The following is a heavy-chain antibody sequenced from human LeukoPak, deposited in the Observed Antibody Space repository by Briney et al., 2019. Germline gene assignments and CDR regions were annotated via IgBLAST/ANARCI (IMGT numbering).Heavy chain of an antibody. Sequence: GASVKVSCKASGYTSTSYDINWVRQATGQGLEWMGWMNPNSGNTGYAQKFQGRVTMTRNTSISTAYMELSSLRSEDTAVYYCARGSISYYDFWSGYYWWYYYYYMDVWGKGTTVTVSS. CDR3: ARGSISYYDFWSGYYWWYYYYYMDV. CDR2: MNPNSGNT. V-gene: IGHV1-8*01. J-gene: IGHJ6*03. CDR1: GYTSTSYD. D-gene: IGHD3-3*01.